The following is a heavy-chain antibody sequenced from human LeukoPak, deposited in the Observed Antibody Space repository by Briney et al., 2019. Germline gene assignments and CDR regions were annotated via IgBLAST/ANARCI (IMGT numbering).Heavy chain of an antibody. Sequence: ASVKVSCKAFGYTFTSYGISWVRQAPGQGLEWMGWISAYNGNTNYAQKLQGRVTMTTDTSTSTAYMELRSLRSDDTAVYYCARVSIPYSSSSEFDYWGQGTLVTVSS. V-gene: IGHV1-18*01. CDR1: GYTFTSYG. CDR3: ARVSIPYSSSSEFDY. J-gene: IGHJ4*02. D-gene: IGHD6-6*01. CDR2: ISAYNGNT.